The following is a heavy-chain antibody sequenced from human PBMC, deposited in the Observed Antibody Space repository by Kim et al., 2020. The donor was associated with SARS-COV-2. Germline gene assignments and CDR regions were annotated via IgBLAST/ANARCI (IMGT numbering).Heavy chain of an antibody. Sequence: SETLSLTCTVSGGSISSSSYYWGWIRQPPGKGLEWIGSIYYSGSTYYNPSLKSRVTISVDTSKNQFSLKLSSVTAADTAVYYCARPRRPHYYDSWDYWGQGTLVTVSS. CDR1: GGSISSSSYY. CDR2: IYYSGST. J-gene: IGHJ4*02. CDR3: ARPRRPHYYDSWDY. V-gene: IGHV4-39*01. D-gene: IGHD3-22*01.